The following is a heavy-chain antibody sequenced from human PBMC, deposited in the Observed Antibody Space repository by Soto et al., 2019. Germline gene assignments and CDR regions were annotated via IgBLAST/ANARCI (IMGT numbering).Heavy chain of an antibody. CDR3: ARSLTSGYYVSWGGY. J-gene: IGHJ4*02. D-gene: IGHD3-22*01. CDR2: IYPDDSDT. V-gene: IGHV5-51*01. Sequence: EVQLVPSGAEVRKPGESLKISCKGSGYRFSKDWIGWVRQVPGKGLEWLGIIYPDDSDTRYSPSFQRRVTISADKSINTAHLEWTSLEAWARGIYFCARSLTSGYYVSWGGYWGKG. CDR1: GYRFSKDW.